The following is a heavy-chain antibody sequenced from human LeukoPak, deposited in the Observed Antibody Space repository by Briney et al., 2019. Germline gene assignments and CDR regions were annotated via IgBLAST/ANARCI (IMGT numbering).Heavy chain of an antibody. D-gene: IGHD2-8*01. V-gene: IGHV1-18*01. CDR3: ARDVTMADA. J-gene: IGHJ4*02. Sequence: ASXXVSCKASGYTFTDYGISWVRQAPGQGLEWMGWISVYNGNTNYAQKFQGRVTMNTDTSKTTAYMELRSLRSDDTAVYYCARDVTMADAWGQGTLVTVSS. CDR1: GYTFTDYG. CDR2: ISVYNGNT.